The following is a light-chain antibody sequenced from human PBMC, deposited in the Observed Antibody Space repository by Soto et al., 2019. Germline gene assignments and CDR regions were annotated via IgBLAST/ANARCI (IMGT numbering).Light chain of an antibody. CDR1: QSVSNN. CDR3: QHQTNWPRT. CDR2: GAS. J-gene: IGKJ1*01. V-gene: IGKV3-15*01. Sequence: EIVMTQSPATLSVSPGDGVILSCRASQSVSNNLAWYQHKPGQAPRLLIHGASTRAPGIPARFSGSGSGTEFTLTISSLQSEDFAIYYCQHQTNWPRTFGQGTKVEIK.